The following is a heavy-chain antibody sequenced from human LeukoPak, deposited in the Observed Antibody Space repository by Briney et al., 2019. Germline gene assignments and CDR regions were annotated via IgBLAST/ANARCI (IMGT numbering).Heavy chain of an antibody. CDR3: AKDWDTIFGVVTIHLDY. CDR2: ISGSGGST. J-gene: IGHJ4*02. CDR1: GFTFSSYA. V-gene: IGHV3-23*01. D-gene: IGHD3-3*01. Sequence: GGSLRLSCAASGFTFSSYAMSWVRQAPGKGLEWVSAISGSGGSTYYADSVKGRFTISRDNSKNTLYLQMNSLRAEDTAVYYCAKDWDTIFGVVTIHLDYWGQGTLVTVSS.